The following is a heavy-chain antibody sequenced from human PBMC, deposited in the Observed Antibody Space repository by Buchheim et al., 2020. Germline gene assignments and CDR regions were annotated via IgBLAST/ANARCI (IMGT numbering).Heavy chain of an antibody. CDR1: GFTFSSYA. Sequence: EVQLLESGGGLVQPGGSLRLSCAASGFTFSSYAMSWVRQAPGKGLEWVSAISGSGGSTYYADSVKGRFTISRDNSKNKLYLQMNSLRAEDTAVYYCAKDPMYYYDSSGQQMDYWGQGTL. CDR2: ISGSGGST. D-gene: IGHD3-22*01. V-gene: IGHV3-23*01. J-gene: IGHJ4*02. CDR3: AKDPMYYYDSSGQQMDY.